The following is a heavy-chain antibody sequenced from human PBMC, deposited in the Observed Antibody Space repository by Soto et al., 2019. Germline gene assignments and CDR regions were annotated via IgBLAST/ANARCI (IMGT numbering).Heavy chain of an antibody. V-gene: IGHV3-30*18. D-gene: IGHD3-22*01. CDR1: GFTFSSYG. Sequence: QVQLVESGGGVVQPGRSLRLSCAASGFTFSSYGVHWVRQAPGEGLEWVAVISYDGNNKYYADSVKGRFTISRDNSKNTLYLRVNSLRAEDTAVYYCAKDIYYYDSSGFRFDAFDIWGQGTMVTVSS. J-gene: IGHJ3*02. CDR3: AKDIYYYDSSGFRFDAFDI. CDR2: ISYDGNNK.